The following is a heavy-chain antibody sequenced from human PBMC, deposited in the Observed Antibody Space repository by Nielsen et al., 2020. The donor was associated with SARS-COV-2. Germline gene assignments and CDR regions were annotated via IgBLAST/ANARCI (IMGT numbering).Heavy chain of an antibody. CDR2: INSDGSST. D-gene: IGHD4-17*01. V-gene: IGHV3-74*01. Sequence: GESLKISCAASGFIFSSYWMHWVRQAPGKGLVWVSRINSDGSSTTYADSVKGRFTISRDNAKNTLYLQMNSLRAEDTAVYYCARPWYGDYFDYWGQGTLGTVSS. CDR3: ARPWYGDYFDY. CDR1: GFIFSSYW. J-gene: IGHJ4*02.